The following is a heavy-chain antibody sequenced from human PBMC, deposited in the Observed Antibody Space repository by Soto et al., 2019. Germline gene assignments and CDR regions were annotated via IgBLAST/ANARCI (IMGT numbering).Heavy chain of an antibody. CDR1: GFTFSDYA. CDR2: VSHDGRNT. CDR3: AKGGRQWLVTSDFNY. J-gene: IGHJ4*02. Sequence: VQLVESGGGVVQPGRSLRLSCAASGFTFSDYAMHWVRQAPGNGLEWVAVVSHDGRNTHYADSVKGRFTISRDSSKNTVSLEMTCLRAEDTAVYYCAKGGRQWLVTSDFNYWGQGALVTVSS. V-gene: IGHV3-30*18. D-gene: IGHD6-19*01.